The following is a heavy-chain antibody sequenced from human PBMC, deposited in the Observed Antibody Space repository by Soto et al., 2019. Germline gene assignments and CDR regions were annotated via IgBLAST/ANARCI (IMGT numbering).Heavy chain of an antibody. V-gene: IGHV1-69*13. D-gene: IGHD2-2*01. CDR3: ARKEEGYCSSTSCYVDLDY. CDR2: IIPIFGTA. Sequence: ASVKVSCKASGGTFSSYAISWVRQAPGQGLEWMGGIIPIFGTATYAQKFQGRVTITADESTSTAYMELSSLRSEDTAVYYCARKEEGYCSSTSCYVDLDYWGQGTLVTVAS. J-gene: IGHJ4*02. CDR1: GGTFSSYA.